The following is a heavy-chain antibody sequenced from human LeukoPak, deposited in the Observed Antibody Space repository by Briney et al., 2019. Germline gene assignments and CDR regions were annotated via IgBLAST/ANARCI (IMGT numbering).Heavy chain of an antibody. J-gene: IGHJ4*02. CDR1: GLDFSGYA. CDR3: TRVGTGTPHFEH. D-gene: IGHD1-1*01. Sequence: GGSLRLSCAASGLDFSGYALHWVRQAPRQGLEWVAVISNDGINKYYADSVKGRFTISRDNTKNTLYLQTNGLRLEDTAIYYCTRVGTGTPHFEHWGQGTLVTVSS. V-gene: IGHV3-30*04. CDR2: ISNDGINK.